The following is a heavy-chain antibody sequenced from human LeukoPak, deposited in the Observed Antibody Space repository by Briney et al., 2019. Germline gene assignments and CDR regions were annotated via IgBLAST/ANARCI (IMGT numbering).Heavy chain of an antibody. CDR3: AGGRGTSGSNRDFYYYYYTDV. Sequence: GASVKVSCKASGYIFTDYAIHWLRQAPGQRPEWMGWMNAGNGNTKYSQKFQSRITLIRDTSAATAYMELSSLRHDDLAVYYCAGGRGTSGSNRDFYYYYYTDVWGKGTTVTASS. D-gene: IGHD2-15*01. J-gene: IGHJ6*03. CDR1: GYIFTDYA. CDR2: MNAGNGNT. V-gene: IGHV1-3*01.